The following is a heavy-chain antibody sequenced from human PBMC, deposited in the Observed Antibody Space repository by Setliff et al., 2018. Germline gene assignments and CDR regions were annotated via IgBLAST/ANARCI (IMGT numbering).Heavy chain of an antibody. CDR3: AGSTVTQVDY. J-gene: IGHJ4*02. CDR1: GASISSGYYL. V-gene: IGHV4-30-4*08. CDR2: IHHSGTT. D-gene: IGHD4-17*01. Sequence: PSETLSLTCNVSGASISSGYYLWSWIRQHPGKGLEWIGYIHHSGTTYYNPSLESRVAISLDTSKNHFSLKLSSVTAADTAVYYCAGSTVTQVDYWGRGTLVTVSS.